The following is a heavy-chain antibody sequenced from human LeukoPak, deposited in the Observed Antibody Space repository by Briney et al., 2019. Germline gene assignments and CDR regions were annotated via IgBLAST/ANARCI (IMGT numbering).Heavy chain of an antibody. V-gene: IGHV3-21*01. CDR2: ISSSSSYI. CDR1: GFTFSSYS. CDR3: ATPPGVVPAAMGGEADY. D-gene: IGHD2-2*01. J-gene: IGHJ4*02. Sequence: PGGSLRLSCAASGFTFSSYSMNWVRQAPGKGLEWVSSISSSSSYIYYADSVKGRFTISRDNAKNSLYLQMNSLRAEDTAVYYCATPPGVVPAAMGGEADYWGQGTLVTVSS.